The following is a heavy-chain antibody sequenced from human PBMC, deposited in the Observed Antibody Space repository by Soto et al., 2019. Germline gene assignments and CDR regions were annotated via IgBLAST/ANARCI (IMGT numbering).Heavy chain of an antibody. CDR2: IKSKTSGETT. CDR3: TIDIAFSGVGELDY. J-gene: IGHJ4*02. Sequence: EVHLVESGGGLVKPGGSLRLSCAASGFTFTSAWLTWVRQAPGKGLEWVARIKSKTSGETTDYAAPVKGRFTISRDDSKTTVYLQMTSLNTEDTAIYYCTIDIAFSGVGELDYWGQGTLVTVSS. V-gene: IGHV3-15*01. CDR1: GFTFTSAW. D-gene: IGHD3-3*02.